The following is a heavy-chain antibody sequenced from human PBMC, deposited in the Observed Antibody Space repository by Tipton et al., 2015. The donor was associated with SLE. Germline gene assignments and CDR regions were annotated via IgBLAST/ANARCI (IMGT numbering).Heavy chain of an antibody. Sequence: TLSLTCTLSGGSISSGSYFWTWIRQPAGKGLEWLGRIHTSGGTSYNPSLKGRVTITVDTSKNQFSLKLNSVTAAGTAVYYCARDKNLNWFDPWGQGTLITVSS. V-gene: IGHV4-61*02. CDR1: GGSISSGSYF. CDR3: ARDKNLNWFDP. CDR2: IHTSGGT. J-gene: IGHJ5*02.